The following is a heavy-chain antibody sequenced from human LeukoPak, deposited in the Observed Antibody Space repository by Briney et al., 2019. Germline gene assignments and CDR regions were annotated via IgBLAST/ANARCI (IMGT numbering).Heavy chain of an antibody. V-gene: IGHV3-53*01. CDR2: IYSGGDT. CDR3: ARNLYDFLTGFDS. D-gene: IGHD3-9*01. CDR1: GFTVSSSH. J-gene: IGHJ4*02. Sequence: GGSLRLSCAASGFTVSSSHMTWVRQAVGKGLEWVSFIYSGGDTSYADSVKGRFTISRDNSKSSLYLQMNSLRDEDTAVYYCARNLYDFLTGFDSWGQGTLVTVSS.